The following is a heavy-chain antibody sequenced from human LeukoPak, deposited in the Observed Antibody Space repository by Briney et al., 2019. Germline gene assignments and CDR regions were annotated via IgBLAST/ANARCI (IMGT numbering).Heavy chain of an antibody. J-gene: IGHJ5*02. CDR3: ARDYYDSSGPPRFDP. D-gene: IGHD3-22*01. V-gene: IGHV1-2*02. CDR1: GYTFTGYY. CDR2: INPNSGGT. Sequence: ASVKVSCKASGYTFTGYYMHWVRQAPGQGLEWMGWINPNSGGTNYAQKFQGRVTMTRGTSISTAYMELSRLRSDDTAVYYCARDYYDSSGPPRFDPWGQGTLVTVSS.